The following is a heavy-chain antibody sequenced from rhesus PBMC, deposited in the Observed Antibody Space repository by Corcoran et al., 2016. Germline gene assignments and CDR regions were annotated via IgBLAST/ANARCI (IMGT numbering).Heavy chain of an antibody. Sequence: QLQLQESGPGLVKPSATLSLTCAVSGGSISGGYGWSWIRQPPGTGLAWIGHIFGSIGSTYSNPSLKSRVTMSTDTSKKQFSLKLSSVTAADRAVYYGAREGTYYYSGSRYFDYWGQGVLVTVSA. V-gene: IGHV4S7*01. J-gene: IGHJ4*01. D-gene: IGHD3-16*01. CDR2: IFGSIGST. CDR3: AREGTYYYSGSRYFDY. CDR1: GGSISGGYG.